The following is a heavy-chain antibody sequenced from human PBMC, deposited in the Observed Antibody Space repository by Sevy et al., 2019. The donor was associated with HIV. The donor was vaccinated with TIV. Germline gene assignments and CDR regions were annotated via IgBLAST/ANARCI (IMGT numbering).Heavy chain of an antibody. V-gene: IGHV4-61*02. J-gene: IGHJ6*03. CDR3: ARLDRMVRGVPDYMDV. CDR1: GGSISSGSYY. D-gene: IGHD3-10*01. CDR2: IYTSGST. Sequence: SETLSLTCTVSGGSISSGSYYWSWIRQPAGKGLEWIGRIYTSGSTNYNPSLKSRVTISVDTSKNQFSLKLGSVTAADTAVYYCARLDRMVRGVPDYMDVWGKGTTVTVSS.